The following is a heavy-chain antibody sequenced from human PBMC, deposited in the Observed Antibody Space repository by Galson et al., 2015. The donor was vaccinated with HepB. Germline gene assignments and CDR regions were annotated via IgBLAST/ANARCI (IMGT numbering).Heavy chain of an antibody. CDR2: ISSNGGST. CDR3: VKGEDWTPFDY. Sequence: SLRLSCAASGFTFSSYAMHWVRQAPGKGLEYVSAISSNGGSTYYADSVKGRFTISRDNSKNTLYLQMSSLRAEDTAVYYCVKGEDWTPFDYWGQGTLVTVSS. J-gene: IGHJ4*02. V-gene: IGHV3-64D*06. D-gene: IGHD3/OR15-3a*01. CDR1: GFTFSSYA.